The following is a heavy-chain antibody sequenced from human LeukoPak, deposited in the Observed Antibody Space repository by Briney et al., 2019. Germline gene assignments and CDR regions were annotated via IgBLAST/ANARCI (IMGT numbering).Heavy chain of an antibody. J-gene: IGHJ6*03. V-gene: IGHV3-33*01. CDR3: ARARKGITIFGGGYYYYMDV. CDR1: GFTFSSYG. Sequence: PGRSLRLSCAASGFTFSSYGMHWVRQAPGKGLEWVAVIWYDGSNKYYADSVKGRFTISRDNSKNTLYLQMNSLRAEDTAVYYCARARKGITIFGGGYYYYMDVWGKGTTVTVSS. CDR2: IWYDGSNK. D-gene: IGHD3-3*01.